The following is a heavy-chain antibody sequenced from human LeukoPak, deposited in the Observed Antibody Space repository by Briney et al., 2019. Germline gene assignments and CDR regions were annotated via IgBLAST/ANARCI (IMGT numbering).Heavy chain of an antibody. CDR1: GGSISSSSYY. V-gene: IGHV4-39*01. CDR2: IYYSGST. Sequence: SETLSLTCTVSGGSISSSSYYWGWIRQPPGKGLEWIGSIYYSGSTYYNPSLKSRVTISVDTSKNQFSLKLSSVTAADTAVYYCAQVVAATHLWYYFDYWGQGTLVTVS. J-gene: IGHJ4*02. D-gene: IGHD2-15*01. CDR3: AQVVAATHLWYYFDY.